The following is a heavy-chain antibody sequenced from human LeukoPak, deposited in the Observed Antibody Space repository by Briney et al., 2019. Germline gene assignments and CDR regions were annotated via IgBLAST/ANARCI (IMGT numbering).Heavy chain of an antibody. CDR1: SGSISSHY. J-gene: IGHJ5*02. Sequence: KSSQTLSLTCTVSSGSISSHYWSWIRQPAGKGLEWIGRIYTSGSTNYNPSLKSRVTMSVDTSKNQFSLKLSSVTAADTAVYYCARDPGSSGYYWGDWFDPWGQGTLVTVSS. V-gene: IGHV4-4*07. D-gene: IGHD3-22*01. CDR3: ARDPGSSGYYWGDWFDP. CDR2: IYTSGST.